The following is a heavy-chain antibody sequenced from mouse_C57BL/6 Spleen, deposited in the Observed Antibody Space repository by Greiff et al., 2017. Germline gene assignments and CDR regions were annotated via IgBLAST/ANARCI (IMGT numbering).Heavy chain of an antibody. CDR3: AREEGTGTRGFAY. V-gene: IGHV1-80*01. CDR2: IYPGDGDT. Sequence: VQLQQSGAELVKPGASVKISCKASGYAFSSYWMNWVKQRPGKGLEWIGQIYPGDGDTNYNGKFKGKATLTADKSSSTAYMQLSSLTSEDSAVYFCAREEGTGTRGFAYWGQGTLVTVSA. J-gene: IGHJ3*01. D-gene: IGHD4-1*01. CDR1: GYAFSSYW.